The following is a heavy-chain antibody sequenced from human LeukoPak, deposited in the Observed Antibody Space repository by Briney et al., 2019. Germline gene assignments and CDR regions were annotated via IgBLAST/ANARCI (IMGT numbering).Heavy chain of an antibody. CDR1: GGSVSSSY. J-gene: IGHJ6*03. Sequence: PSETLSLTCTVSGGSVSSSYWSWIRQPPGKGLEWIGYIYFSGSTNYNPSLKSRVAISVDTSNNQFSLKLSSVTTADTAVYYCAHDSGGYCGHGGYMDVWGKGTTVTVSS. CDR3: AHDSGGYCGHGGYMDV. D-gene: IGHD3-22*01. CDR2: IYFSGST. V-gene: IGHV4-59*02.